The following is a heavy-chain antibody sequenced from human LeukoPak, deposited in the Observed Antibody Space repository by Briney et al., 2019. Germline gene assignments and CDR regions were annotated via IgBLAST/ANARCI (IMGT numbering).Heavy chain of an antibody. CDR2: IYYSGGT. Sequence: SETLSLTCTVSGGSISSSSYYWGWIRQPPGKGLEWIGSIYYSGGTYYNPSLKSRVTISVDTSKNQFSLKLSSVTAADTAVYYCARHGLEYSSSWGSHAFDIWGQGTVVTVSS. J-gene: IGHJ3*02. D-gene: IGHD6-6*01. CDR1: GGSISSSSYY. V-gene: IGHV4-39*01. CDR3: ARHGLEYSSSWGSHAFDI.